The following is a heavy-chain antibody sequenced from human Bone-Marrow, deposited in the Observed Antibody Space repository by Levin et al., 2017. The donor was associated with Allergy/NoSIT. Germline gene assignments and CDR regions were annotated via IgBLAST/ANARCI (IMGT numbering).Heavy chain of an antibody. J-gene: IGHJ5*02. D-gene: IGHD3-16*01. CDR2: ISSGSSYI. V-gene: IGHV3-21*01. CDR1: GFIFSSFS. CDR3: ARDRSVVHRAYEKHWFDP. Sequence: PGGSLRLSCAASGFIFSSFSMNWVRQAPGKGLEWVSSISSGSSYINYADSVEGRFTISRDNAKSSLYLEMDSLRVDDTAVYYCARDRSVVHRAYEKHWFDPWGQGTLVTVSS.